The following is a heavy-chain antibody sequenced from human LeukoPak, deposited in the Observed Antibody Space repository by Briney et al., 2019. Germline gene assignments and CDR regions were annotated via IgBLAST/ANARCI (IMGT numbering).Heavy chain of an antibody. Sequence: SETLSLTCTVSGGSISNYYWSWIRQPPGRGLEWIGYIYFRGGTKYNPSLKSRVTISVDTSKNQFSLEVSSVTAADTAVYYCARHPYSDFVLDYWGQGTLVTVSS. CDR1: GGSISNYY. J-gene: IGHJ4*02. V-gene: IGHV4-59*08. CDR3: ARHPYSDFVLDY. D-gene: IGHD4-11*01. CDR2: IYFRGGT.